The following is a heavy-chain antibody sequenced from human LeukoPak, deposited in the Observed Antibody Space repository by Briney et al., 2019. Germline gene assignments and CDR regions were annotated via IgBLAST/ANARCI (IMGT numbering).Heavy chain of an antibody. V-gene: IGHV3-30*02. J-gene: IGHJ4*02. CDR1: GFTFSSYS. Sequence: GGSLRLSCAASGFTFSSYSMNWVRQAPGKGLEWVAFIRYDGSNKYYADSVKGRFTISRDNSKNTLYLQMNSLRAEDTAVYYCAKFARHYYFDYWGQGTLVTVSS. CDR3: AKFARHYYFDY. CDR2: IRYDGSNK.